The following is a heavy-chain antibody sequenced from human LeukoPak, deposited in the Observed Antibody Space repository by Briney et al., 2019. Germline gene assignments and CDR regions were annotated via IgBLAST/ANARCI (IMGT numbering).Heavy chain of an antibody. CDR2: TNSGGST. Sequence: GGSLRLSCAASGFTFSSYEMNWVRQSPGKGLEWVSFTNSGGSTDYADSVKGRFTISRDDPKNTLLLQMVSLRVEDKAVYYCARDLANWGQGTLVTVSS. D-gene: IGHD3-16*01. V-gene: IGHV3-66*01. J-gene: IGHJ4*02. CDR1: GFTFSSYE. CDR3: ARDLAN.